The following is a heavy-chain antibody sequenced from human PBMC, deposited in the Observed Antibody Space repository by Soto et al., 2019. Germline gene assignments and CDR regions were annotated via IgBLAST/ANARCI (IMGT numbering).Heavy chain of an antibody. Sequence: QITLKESGPTLVKPTQTLTLTCTFSGFSLSTAGVGVGWIRQPPGKALEWLAVIYWNDDKRYSPSLKSGLTSTKDTSKNQVVLTMTSVDPVDTATYDCEHSWDRGYSEHWGQGTLVTVSS. V-gene: IGHV2-5*01. CDR1: GFSLSTAGVG. CDR3: EHSWDRGYSEH. J-gene: IGHJ4*02. CDR2: IYWNDDK. D-gene: IGHD5-12*01.